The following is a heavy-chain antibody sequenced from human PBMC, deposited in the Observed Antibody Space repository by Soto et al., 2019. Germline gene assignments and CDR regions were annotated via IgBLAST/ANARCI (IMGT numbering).Heavy chain of an antibody. CDR3: ARVGGINWFDP. V-gene: IGHV4-31*03. J-gene: IGHJ5*02. Sequence: SETLSLTCTVSGGSISSGGYYWSWIRQHPGKGLEWIGYIYYSGSTYYNPSLKSRVTISVDTSKNQFSLKLSSVTAADTAVYCCARVGGINWFDPWGQGTLVTVPS. CDR1: GGSISSGGYY. CDR2: IYYSGST. D-gene: IGHD1-20*01.